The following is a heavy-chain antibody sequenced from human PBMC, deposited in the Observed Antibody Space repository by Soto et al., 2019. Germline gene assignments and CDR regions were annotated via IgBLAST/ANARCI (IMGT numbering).Heavy chain of an antibody. CDR2: IIPIFGTA. J-gene: IGHJ6*02. D-gene: IGHD3-10*01. Sequence: QVQLLQSGSEVKKPWSSVKVSCKASGGTFSSYAISWVRQAPGQGLEWMGGIIPIFGTANYAQKFQVRVTITADKDRSTAYMGRSSLGSEDTAVYYCARRGGFGALYYYGMDVWGQGTTVTVSS. V-gene: IGHV1-69*06. CDR3: ARRGGFGALYYYGMDV. CDR1: GGTFSSYA.